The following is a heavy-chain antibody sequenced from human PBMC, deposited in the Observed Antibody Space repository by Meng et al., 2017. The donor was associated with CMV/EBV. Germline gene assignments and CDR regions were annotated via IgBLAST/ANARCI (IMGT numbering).Heavy chain of an antibody. Sequence: LRLSCTVSGGSISSGGYYWSWIRQHPGKGLEWIGYIYYSGSTYYNPSLKSRVTISVDTSKNQFSLELSSVTAADTAVYYCARVYYYDSSGFEWFDPWGQGTLVTVSS. V-gene: IGHV4-31*03. J-gene: IGHJ5*02. CDR2: IYYSGST. D-gene: IGHD3-22*01. CDR1: GGSISSGGYY. CDR3: ARVYYYDSSGFEWFDP.